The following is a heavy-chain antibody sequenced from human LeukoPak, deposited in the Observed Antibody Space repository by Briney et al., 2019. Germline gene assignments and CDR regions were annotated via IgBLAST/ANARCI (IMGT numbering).Heavy chain of an antibody. D-gene: IGHD5-18*01. J-gene: IGHJ4*02. CDR1: GFTFSSYA. V-gene: IGHV3-23*01. Sequence: GGSLRLSCAASGFTFSSYAMSWVRQAPGKGLEWVSAISGSGGSTYYADSVKGRFTISRDNSKNTLYLQMNSLRAEDTAVYYCAKSLAGGYSYGYDWSEIDYWGQGTLVTVSS. CDR3: AKSLAGGYSYGYDWSEIDY. CDR2: ISGSGGST.